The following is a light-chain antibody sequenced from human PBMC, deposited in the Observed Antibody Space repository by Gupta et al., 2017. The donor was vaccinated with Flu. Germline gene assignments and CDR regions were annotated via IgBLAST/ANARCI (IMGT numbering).Light chain of an antibody. V-gene: IGKV1-39*01. CDR3: QQSYSTPLT. Sequence: PSSLSASVGDRVTITCRASQSISIYLNWYQQKPGKAPKLLISDASSLHSGVPSRFSGSGSGTDFTLTVSSLEPEDFATYYCQQSYSTPLTFGGGTKVEIK. J-gene: IGKJ4*01. CDR2: DAS. CDR1: QSISIY.